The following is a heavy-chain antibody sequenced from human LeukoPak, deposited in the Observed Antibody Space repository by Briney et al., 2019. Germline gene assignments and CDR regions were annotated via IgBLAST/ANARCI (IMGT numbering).Heavy chain of an antibody. Sequence: PGGSLRLSCAASGFTFSTYWMHWVRQAPGKGLVWVSRTNTDGSSTSYADSVKGRFTISRDNAKNTLYLQMNTLRAEDTAVYYCARADGSGYYVDFWGQGTLVTVSS. CDR2: TNTDGSST. CDR1: GFTFSTYW. D-gene: IGHD6-25*01. V-gene: IGHV3-74*01. J-gene: IGHJ4*02. CDR3: ARADGSGYYVDF.